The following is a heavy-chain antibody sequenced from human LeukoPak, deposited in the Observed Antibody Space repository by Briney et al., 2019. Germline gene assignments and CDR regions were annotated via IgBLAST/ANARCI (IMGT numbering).Heavy chain of an antibody. Sequence: PSETLSLTCAVCGGSFSGFYWNWIRQPPGKGLEWIGEINHSGSTSYNPSLKSRVTISVEMSKNQFSLRLSSVTAADTAVYYCARVTAVAGNAEYFQHWGQGTLVTVSS. D-gene: IGHD6-19*01. CDR2: INHSGST. CDR3: ARVTAVAGNAEYFQH. J-gene: IGHJ1*01. V-gene: IGHV4-34*01. CDR1: GGSFSGFY.